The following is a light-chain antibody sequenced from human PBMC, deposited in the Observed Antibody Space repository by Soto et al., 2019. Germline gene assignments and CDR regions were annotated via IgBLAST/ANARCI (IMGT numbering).Light chain of an antibody. V-gene: IGLV2-14*01. CDR1: SSDVGSYNY. Sequence: QSALTQPASVSGSPGQSISISSTGTSSDVGSYNYVSWYQQYPGKAPKLRIYDVSTRPSGVSYRFSGSKSGNTASLTISGLQAEDEADYYCRSYTTSSTHVVFGGGTQLTVL. CDR2: DVS. CDR3: RSYTTSSTHVV. J-gene: IGLJ2*01.